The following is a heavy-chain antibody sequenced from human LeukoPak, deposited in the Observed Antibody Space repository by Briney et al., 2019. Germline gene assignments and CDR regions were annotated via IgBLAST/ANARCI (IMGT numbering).Heavy chain of an antibody. CDR3: ARDGAGGDYYDSSGY. Sequence: SETLSLTCAVYGGSFSGYYWSWIRQPPGKGLEWIGEINHSGSTNYNPSLKSRVTISVDTSKNQFSLKLSSVTAADTAVYYCARDGAGGDYYDSSGYWGQGTLVTVSS. D-gene: IGHD3-22*01. CDR2: INHSGST. CDR1: GGSFSGYY. J-gene: IGHJ4*02. V-gene: IGHV4-34*01.